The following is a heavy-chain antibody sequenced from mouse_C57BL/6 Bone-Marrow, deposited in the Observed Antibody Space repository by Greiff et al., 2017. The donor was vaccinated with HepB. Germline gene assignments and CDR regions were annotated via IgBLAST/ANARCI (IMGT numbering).Heavy chain of an antibody. CDR3: ARPSLWLNAMDY. D-gene: IGHD2-2*01. V-gene: IGHV1-59*01. CDR2: IDPSDSYT. Sequence: QVHVKQPGAELVRPGTSVKLSCKASGYTFTSYWMHWVKQRPGQGLEWIGVIDPSDSYTNYNQKFKGKATLTVDTSSSTAYMQLSSLTSEDSAVYYCARPSLWLNAMDYWGQGTSVTVSS. J-gene: IGHJ4*01. CDR1: GYTFTSYW.